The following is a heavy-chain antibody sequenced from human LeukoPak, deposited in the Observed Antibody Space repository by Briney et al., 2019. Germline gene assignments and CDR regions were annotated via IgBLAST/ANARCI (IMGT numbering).Heavy chain of an antibody. CDR1: GGSFSGYY. V-gene: IGHV4-34*01. Sequence: SETLSLTCAVYGGSFSGYYWSWIRQPPGKGLEWIGEINHSGSTNYNPSLKSRVTISVDTSKNQFSLKLSSVTAADTAVYYCAGRDKHSGSYYHYFDYWGQGTLVTVSS. CDR2: INHSGST. J-gene: IGHJ4*02. D-gene: IGHD3-10*01. CDR3: AGRDKHSGSYYHYFDY.